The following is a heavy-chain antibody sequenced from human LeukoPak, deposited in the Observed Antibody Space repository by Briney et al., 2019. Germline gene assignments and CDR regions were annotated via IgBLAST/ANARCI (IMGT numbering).Heavy chain of an antibody. CDR2: ISYDGSNK. D-gene: IGHD6-13*01. J-gene: IGHJ4*02. Sequence: GGSLRLSCAASGFTVSSNYMSWVRQAPGKGLEWVAVISYDGSNKYYADSVKGRFTISRDNSKNTLYLQMNSLRAEDTAVYYCAREAAGLIDWGQGTLVTVSS. V-gene: IGHV3-30-3*01. CDR1: GFTVSSNY. CDR3: AREAAGLID.